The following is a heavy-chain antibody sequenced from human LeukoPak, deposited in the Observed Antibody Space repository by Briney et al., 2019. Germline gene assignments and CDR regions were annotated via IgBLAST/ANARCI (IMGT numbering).Heavy chain of an antibody. Sequence: PSETLSLTCTFSGGSISSYYWNWIRQPPGKGLEWIGYIYYSGSTNYSPYLKSRVTMSVDTSKNQFSLRLSSVTAADTAVYYCARDRQKSGWSSFDPWGQGTLVTVSS. V-gene: IGHV4-59*01. J-gene: IGHJ5*02. D-gene: IGHD6-19*01. CDR2: IYYSGST. CDR3: ARDRQKSGWSSFDP. CDR1: GGSISSYY.